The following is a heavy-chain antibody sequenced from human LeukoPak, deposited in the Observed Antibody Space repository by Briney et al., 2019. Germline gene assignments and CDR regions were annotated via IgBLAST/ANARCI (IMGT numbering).Heavy chain of an antibody. V-gene: IGHV3-7*01. Sequence: QPGGSLRLSCAASGFTFSSYWMSWVRQAPGKGLEWVANIKQDGSEKYYVDSVKGRFTISRDNAKNSLYLQMHSLRAEDTAVYYCARVSPYTVTTLQYFDYWGQGTLVTVSS. CDR2: IKQDGSEK. D-gene: IGHD4-17*01. CDR3: ARVSPYTVTTLQYFDY. CDR1: GFTFSSYW. J-gene: IGHJ4*02.